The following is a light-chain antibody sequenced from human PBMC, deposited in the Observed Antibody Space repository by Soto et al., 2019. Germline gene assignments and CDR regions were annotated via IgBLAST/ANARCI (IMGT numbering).Light chain of an antibody. CDR3: SSYTSSSTLEV. CDR1: SSDVGGYNY. J-gene: IGLJ2*01. V-gene: IGLV2-14*01. CDR2: DVT. Sequence: QSALTQPASVSGSPGQSITISCTGTSSDVGGYNYVSCYQQHPGKAPKLMIFDVTYRPSGVSNRFSGSKSGNTASLTISGLQPEDEANYYCSSYTSSSTLEVFGGGTKLTV.